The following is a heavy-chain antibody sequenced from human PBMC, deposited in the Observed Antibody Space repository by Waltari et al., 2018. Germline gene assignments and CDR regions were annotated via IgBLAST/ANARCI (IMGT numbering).Heavy chain of an antibody. V-gene: IGHV3-48*04. CDR2: SSSSSSTI. Sequence: EVQLVESGGGLVQPGGSLRRSCAASGFTFSSYSINWVRKAPGKGLEWVSYSSSSSSTIYYADSVKGRFTISRDNAKNSLYLQMNSLRAEDTAVYYCARDQRLQQYYFDYWGQGTLVTVSS. D-gene: IGHD4-4*01. CDR1: GFTFSSYS. CDR3: ARDQRLQQYYFDY. J-gene: IGHJ4*02.